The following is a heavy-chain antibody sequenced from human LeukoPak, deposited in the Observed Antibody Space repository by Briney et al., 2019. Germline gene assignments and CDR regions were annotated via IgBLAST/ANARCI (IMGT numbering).Heavy chain of an antibody. CDR1: GFTFSTYG. CDR3: ARDAGSADYYFDY. Sequence: PGGSLRLSCAASGFTFSTYGMHWVRRAPGKGLEWVAVIWYDGGNKYYADSVKGRFTISRDDSKNTLHLQMNNLRAEDTAVYYCARDAGSADYYFDYWGQGILVTVSS. CDR2: IWYDGGNK. V-gene: IGHV3-33*01. J-gene: IGHJ4*02. D-gene: IGHD3-10*01.